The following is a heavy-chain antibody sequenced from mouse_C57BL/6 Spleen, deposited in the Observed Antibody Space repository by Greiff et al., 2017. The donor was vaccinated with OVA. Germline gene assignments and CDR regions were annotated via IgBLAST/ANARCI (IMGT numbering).Heavy chain of an antibody. CDR2: ISDGGSYT. D-gene: IGHD2-2*01. V-gene: IGHV5-4*01. CDR3: ARDGGYGYFDY. J-gene: IGHJ2*01. Sequence: VQLQQSGGGLVKPGGSLKLSCAASGFTFSSYAMSWVRQTPEKRLEWVATISDGGSYTYYPDNVKGRFTISRDNAKNNLYLQMSHLKSEDTAMYYCARDGGYGYFDYWGQGTTLTVSS. CDR1: GFTFSSYA.